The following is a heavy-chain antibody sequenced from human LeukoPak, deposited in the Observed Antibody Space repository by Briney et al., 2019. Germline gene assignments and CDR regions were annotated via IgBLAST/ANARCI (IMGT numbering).Heavy chain of an antibody. CDR2: ISAYNGNT. Sequence: GSVKVSCKTSGYSENFYGITWVRQVAGQGLEWMGWISAYNGNTNYAQKFQGRVTMTRDTSTSTVYMELSSLRSEDTAVYYCARGRREVVAAIYLAYFDYWGQGTLVTVSS. D-gene: IGHD2-15*01. V-gene: IGHV1-18*04. J-gene: IGHJ4*02. CDR1: GYSENFYG. CDR3: ARGRREVVAAIYLAYFDY.